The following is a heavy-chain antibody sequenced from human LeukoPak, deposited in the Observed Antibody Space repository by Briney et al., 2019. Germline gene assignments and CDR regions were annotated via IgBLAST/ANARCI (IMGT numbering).Heavy chain of an antibody. J-gene: IGHJ3*02. D-gene: IGHD2-2*02. CDR2: ISSSSSYI. CDR3: AKDGGYCSSTSCYNDAFDI. Sequence: GGSLRLFCAASGFTFSSYSMNWVRQAPGKGLEWVSSISSSSSYIYYADSVKGRFTISRDNSKNTLYLQMNSLRAEDTAVYYCAKDGGYCSSTSCYNDAFDIWGQGTMVTVSS. V-gene: IGHV3-21*04. CDR1: GFTFSSYS.